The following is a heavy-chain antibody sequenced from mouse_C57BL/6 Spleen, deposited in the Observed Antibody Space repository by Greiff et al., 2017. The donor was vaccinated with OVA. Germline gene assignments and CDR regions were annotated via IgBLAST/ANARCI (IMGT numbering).Heavy chain of an antibody. Sequence: EVMLVESGGGLVKPGGSLKLSCAASGFTFSDYGMHWVRQAPEKGLEWVAYISSGSSTIYYADTVKGRFTISRDNAKNTLFLQMTSLRSEDTAMYYCARTTVVARDAMDYWGQGTSVTVSS. J-gene: IGHJ4*01. CDR3: ARTTVVARDAMDY. D-gene: IGHD1-1*01. CDR2: ISSGSSTI. CDR1: GFTFSDYG. V-gene: IGHV5-17*01.